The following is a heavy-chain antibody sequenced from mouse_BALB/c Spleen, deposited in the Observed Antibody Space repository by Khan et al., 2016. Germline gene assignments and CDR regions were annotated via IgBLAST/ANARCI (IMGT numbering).Heavy chain of an antibody. V-gene: IGHV14-3*02. J-gene: IGHJ2*01. D-gene: IGHD1-1*01. Sequence: VQLKQSGAELVKPGASVKLSCTASGFSIQDTYIHWVRQRPEQGLDWIGRIDPPNDNTKYDPKFQGKATITADTSSNTAYLQLSSLTYEDIAVYYCARMYYGDYWGQGTTLTVSS. CDR3: ARMYYGDY. CDR2: IDPPNDNT. CDR1: GFSIQDTY.